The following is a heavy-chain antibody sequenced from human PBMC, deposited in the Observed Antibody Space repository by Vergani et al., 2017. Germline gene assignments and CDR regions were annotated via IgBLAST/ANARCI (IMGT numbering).Heavy chain of an antibody. CDR2: INSDGSST. CDR1: GFTFSSYW. V-gene: IGHV3-74*01. Sequence: EVQLVESGGGLVQPGGSLRLSCAASGFTFSSYWMHWVRQAPGKGLVWVSRINSDGSSTSYADSVKGRFTISRDNAKNTLYLQMNSLRAEDTAVYYCARDSYYDFWSGWGHYMDVWGKGTTVTVSS. CDR3: ARDSYYDFWSGWGHYMDV. J-gene: IGHJ6*03. D-gene: IGHD3-3*01.